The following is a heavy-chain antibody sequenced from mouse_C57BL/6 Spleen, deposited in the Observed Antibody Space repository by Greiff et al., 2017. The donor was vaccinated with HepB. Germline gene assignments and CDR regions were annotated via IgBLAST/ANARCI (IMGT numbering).Heavy chain of an antibody. CDR1: GYTFTDYN. V-gene: IGHV1-22*01. Sequence: EVKLVESGPELVKPGASVKMSCKASGYTFTDYNMHWVKQSHGKSLEWIGYINPNNGGTSYNQKFKGKATLTVNKSSSTAYMELRSLTSEDSAVYYCASITTVVEGDYWGQGTTLTVSS. CDR3: ASITTVVEGDY. J-gene: IGHJ2*01. D-gene: IGHD1-1*01. CDR2: INPNNGGT.